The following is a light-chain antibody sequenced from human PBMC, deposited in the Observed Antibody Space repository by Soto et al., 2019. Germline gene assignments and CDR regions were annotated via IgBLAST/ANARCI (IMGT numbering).Light chain of an antibody. V-gene: IGKV4-1*01. CDR3: QQHYTTPLT. CDR1: QSVLYSSNNKNY. CDR2: WAS. J-gene: IGKJ4*01. Sequence: DIVMTQSPDSLAVSLGERATINCKSSQSVLYSSNNKNYLAWYQQKPGQPPKVLIYWASARESGVPDRFSGSGSGTDFTLPISSLQAEDVAVYYCQQHYTTPLTFGGGTKVESK.